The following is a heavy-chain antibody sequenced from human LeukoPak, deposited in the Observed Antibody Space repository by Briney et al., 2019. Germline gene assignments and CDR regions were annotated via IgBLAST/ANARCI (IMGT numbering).Heavy chain of an antibody. Sequence: GGSLRLSCAASGFTFSSYAMSWVRQAPGKGLVWVSRINSDGKTTNYADSVKGRFTISRDNAKNTLYLQMNSLRAEDTAVYYCTRVGDYGGNWAWYFDLWGRGTLVTVSS. D-gene: IGHD4-23*01. J-gene: IGHJ2*01. CDR3: TRVGDYGGNWAWYFDL. CDR1: GFTFSSYA. CDR2: INSDGKTT. V-gene: IGHV3-74*01.